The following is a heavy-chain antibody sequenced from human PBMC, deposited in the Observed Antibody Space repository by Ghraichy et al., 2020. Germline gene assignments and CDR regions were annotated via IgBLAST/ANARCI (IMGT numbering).Heavy chain of an antibody. D-gene: IGHD6-13*01. V-gene: IGHV4-4*07. Sequence: SQTLSLTCTVSDDSISSYYLSWIRQPAGKGLEWIGRMYNSGSTNYNPSLKSRVTVSVDTSKNQFSLRLSSVTAADTAVYYCAREAHSSSCYRLDSWGQGTLVTVCS. CDR2: MYNSGST. CDR1: DDSISSYY. CDR3: AREAHSSSCYRLDS. J-gene: IGHJ5*01.